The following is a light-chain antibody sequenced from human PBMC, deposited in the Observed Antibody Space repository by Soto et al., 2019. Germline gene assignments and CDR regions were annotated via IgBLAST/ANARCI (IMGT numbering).Light chain of an antibody. J-gene: IGKJ3*01. CDR2: DAF. Sequence: VLTQSPDVLSLSTGQTATLSCRASESVDRYVAWYQQKVGQAPRLLIYDAFTRATGVAARFSGSGSATDFTLTISSLEPEDFAVYYCQQRAMWPSTLGPGTKVDIK. V-gene: IGKV3-11*01. CDR3: QQRAMWPST. CDR1: ESVDRY.